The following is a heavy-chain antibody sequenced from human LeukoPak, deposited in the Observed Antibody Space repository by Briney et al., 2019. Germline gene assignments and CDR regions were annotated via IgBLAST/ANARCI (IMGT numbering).Heavy chain of an antibody. CDR3: ARGGGGYGGNPPHYYYMDV. CDR1: GYTFTSYD. V-gene: IGHV1-8*01. J-gene: IGHJ6*03. Sequence: GASVKVFCKASGYTFTSYDINWVRQATGQGLEWMGWMNPNSGNTGYAQKFQGRVTMTRNTSISTAYMELSSLRSEDTAVYYCARGGGGYGGNPPHYYYMDVWGKGTTVTVSS. CDR2: MNPNSGNT. D-gene: IGHD3-16*01.